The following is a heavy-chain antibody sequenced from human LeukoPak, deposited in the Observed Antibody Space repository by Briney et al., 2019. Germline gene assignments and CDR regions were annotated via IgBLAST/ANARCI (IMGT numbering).Heavy chain of an antibody. D-gene: IGHD3-22*01. CDR1: GFIFEDYT. J-gene: IGHJ5*02. Sequence: GSLRLSCAASGFIFEDYTMHWVRPVSGKTLEWVSLVNWHGTTYYADSLKGRFTISRDNSKNSLYLQMDSLRTEDTAFYYCAKDLTYESSGSVIDTWGLGTLVTVSS. CDR2: VNWHGTT. CDR3: AKDLTYESSGSVIDT. V-gene: IGHV3-43*01.